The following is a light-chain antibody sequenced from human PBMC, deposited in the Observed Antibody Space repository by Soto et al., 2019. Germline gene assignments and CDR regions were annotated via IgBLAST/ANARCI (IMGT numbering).Light chain of an antibody. Sequence: EMLMTRSRAALSVSPGERATLSFGASQTVSSRFLAWYRQKPGQAPRLLIYGASRRATGIPDRFSGSGSGTDFTLTITRLEPEDFAVYYCQQYGSSRTFGQGTKVDIK. J-gene: IGKJ1*01. CDR1: QTVSSRF. CDR2: GAS. CDR3: QQYGSSRT. V-gene: IGKV3-20*01.